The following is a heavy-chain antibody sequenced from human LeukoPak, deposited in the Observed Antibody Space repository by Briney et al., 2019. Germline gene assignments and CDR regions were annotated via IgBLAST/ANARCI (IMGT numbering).Heavy chain of an antibody. J-gene: IGHJ4*02. CDR2: IVVGSGNT. Sequence: ASVKVSCKASGFTFTSSAVQWVRQARGQRLEWIGWIVVGSGNTNYAQKFQERVTITRDMSTSTAYMELSSLRSEDTAVYYCAAGISGSYSDFDYWGQGTLVTVSS. CDR3: AAGISGSYSDFDY. V-gene: IGHV1-58*01. CDR1: GFTFTSSA. D-gene: IGHD1-26*01.